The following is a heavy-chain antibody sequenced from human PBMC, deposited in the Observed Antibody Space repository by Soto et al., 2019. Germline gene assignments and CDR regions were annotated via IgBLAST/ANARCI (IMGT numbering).Heavy chain of an antibody. CDR3: ARINKGYGTDS. V-gene: IGHV4-39*01. CDR1: GGSISSSSYY. D-gene: IGHD5-18*01. CDR2: IDYTGNT. Sequence: SETLSLTCTVSGGSISSSSYYWGCIRQPPVKGLECIASIDYTGNTFYNPSLTSRVTISVDTSKNQFSLKVTSVTAADTAVYYCARINKGYGTDSWGQGTLVNVSS. J-gene: IGHJ4*02.